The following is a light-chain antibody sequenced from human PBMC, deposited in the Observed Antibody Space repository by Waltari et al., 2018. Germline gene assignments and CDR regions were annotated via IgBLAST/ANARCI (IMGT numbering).Light chain of an antibody. J-gene: IGKJ5*01. Sequence: DIQMTQSPSTLSASVGDRVTITCRASQSVGSWLAWYHQKTGKAPKLLIYWTSSLESGVPSRFSGSGSGTEFSLTISSLQPDDFATYYCQQYNSYSSTTFGQGTRLEIK. V-gene: IGKV1-5*03. CDR1: QSVGSW. CDR2: WTS. CDR3: QQYNSYSSTT.